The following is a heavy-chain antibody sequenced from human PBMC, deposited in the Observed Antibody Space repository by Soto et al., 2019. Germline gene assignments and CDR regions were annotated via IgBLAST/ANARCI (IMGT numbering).Heavy chain of an antibody. D-gene: IGHD3-3*01. CDR2: IYWDDDK. Sequence: QITLKESGPTLVKPTQTLTLTCTFSGFSLSTSEVGVGWIRQPPGKALEWLALIYWDDDKRYSPSLRSRLTITKDTSKNQVVLTVTNMDPVDTATYYCAHSMRPRIFSVWGQGTTVPVSS. V-gene: IGHV2-5*02. CDR3: AHSMRPRIFSV. J-gene: IGHJ6*02. CDR1: GFSLSTSEVG.